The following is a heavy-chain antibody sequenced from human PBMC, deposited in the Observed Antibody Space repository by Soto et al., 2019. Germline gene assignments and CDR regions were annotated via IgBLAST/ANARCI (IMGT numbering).Heavy chain of an antibody. J-gene: IGHJ4*02. D-gene: IGHD2-15*01. CDR1: GGTFSSYT. V-gene: IGHV1-69*02. CDR2: IVPITGMT. CDR3: SRGVASLVDS. Sequence: QVQLVQSGAEVKKPGSSVRVSCTPSGGTFSSYTISWVRQAPGQGLEWMGRIVPITGMTRYAQKFQGRLTITAVTSTTTAYLELSSLTSEDSAVCFCSRGVASLVDSWGQGTQVTVSS.